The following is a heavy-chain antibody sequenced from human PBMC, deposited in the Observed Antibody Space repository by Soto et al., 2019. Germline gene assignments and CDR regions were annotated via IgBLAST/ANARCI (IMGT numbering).Heavy chain of an antibody. CDR2: ISYDGSNK. V-gene: IGHV3-30-3*01. CDR3: ARALKVVVAAAYYYYYGMDV. Sequence: PGWSLRLSCAASGFTFSSYAMHWVRQAPGKGLEWVAVISYDGSNKYYADSVKGRFTISRDNSKNTLYLQMNSLRAEDTAVYYCARALKVVVAAAYYYYYGMDVWGQGTTVTVSS. D-gene: IGHD2-15*01. CDR1: GFTFSSYA. J-gene: IGHJ6*02.